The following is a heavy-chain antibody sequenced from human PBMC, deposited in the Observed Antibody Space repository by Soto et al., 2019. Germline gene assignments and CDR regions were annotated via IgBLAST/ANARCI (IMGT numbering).Heavy chain of an antibody. J-gene: IGHJ6*02. CDR1: GFRFSSYA. CDR3: ASSSALWHGMDA. CDR2: ISASGGSA. Sequence: GGSLRLSCAAPGFRFSSYAMIWVRQAPGQGPEWLSVISASGGSAYYADSVRGRFTISRDNSKNTLYLQMKSLGAEDTAVYYCASSSALWHGMDAWGQGTTVTVSS. D-gene: IGHD6-6*01. V-gene: IGHV3-23*01.